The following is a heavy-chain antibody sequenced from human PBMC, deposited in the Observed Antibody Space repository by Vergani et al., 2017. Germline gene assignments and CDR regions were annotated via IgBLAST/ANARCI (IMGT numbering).Heavy chain of an antibody. J-gene: IGHJ5*02. CDR2: MSPDSGNR. Sequence: QVHLVQSGAEVKKPGASVKVSCEASGYSFTSHDIYWVRQAPGQGLEWMGWMSPDSGNRGFAQNFQGRISMTRNTSINTAYMELSSLTSEDTAIYYCARDYSNNNYFDPWGQGTLVTVSS. CDR3: ARDYSNNNYFDP. V-gene: IGHV1-8*01. CDR1: GYSFTSHD. D-gene: IGHD4-11*01.